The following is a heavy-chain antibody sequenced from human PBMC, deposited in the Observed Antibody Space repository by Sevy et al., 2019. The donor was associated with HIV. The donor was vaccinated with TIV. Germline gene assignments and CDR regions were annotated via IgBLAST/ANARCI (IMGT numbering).Heavy chain of an antibody. D-gene: IGHD3-9*01. Sequence: GGSLILSCAASGFTFSSYDMHWVRQATGKGLEWVSAIGTAGDTYYPGSVKGRFTISRENAKNSLYLQMNSLRAGDTAVYYCARGGYYDIWGTFDIWGQGTMVTVSS. CDR3: ARGGYYDIWGTFDI. CDR1: GFTFSSYD. V-gene: IGHV3-13*01. CDR2: IGTAGDT. J-gene: IGHJ3*02.